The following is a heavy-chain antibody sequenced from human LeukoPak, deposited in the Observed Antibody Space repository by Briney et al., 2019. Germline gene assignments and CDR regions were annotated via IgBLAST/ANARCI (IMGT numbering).Heavy chain of an antibody. D-gene: IGHD4-11*01. Sequence: SETLSLTCTASGVSIRSYYWSWIRQSPGKGLEWIAYIYYSEDTTYNPSLKSRVTISVDTSKNQFSLKLSSVTAADTAVYYCARGKGTTAHSFDIWGQGTMVTVSS. V-gene: IGHV4-59*01. CDR2: IYYSEDT. CDR1: GVSIRSYY. CDR3: ARGKGTTAHSFDI. J-gene: IGHJ3*02.